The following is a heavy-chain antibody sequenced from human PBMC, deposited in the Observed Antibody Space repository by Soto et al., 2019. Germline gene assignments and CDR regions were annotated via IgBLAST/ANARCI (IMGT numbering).Heavy chain of an antibody. D-gene: IGHD4-4*01. CDR3: AREGINNYNEYYFDS. CDR1: GFTFSSYS. V-gene: IGHV3-21*01. CDR2: ISGSGNYT. J-gene: IGHJ4*02. Sequence: AGGSLRLSCAASGFTFSSYSMNWVRQAPGKGLEWVSSISGSGNYTHYADFLRGRSTISRDNAKTSLYLQMNSLRAEDTAVYYCAREGINNYNEYYFDSWGQGTVVTVSS.